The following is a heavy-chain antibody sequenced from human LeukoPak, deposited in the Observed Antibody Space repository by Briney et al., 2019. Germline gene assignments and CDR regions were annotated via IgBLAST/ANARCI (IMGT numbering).Heavy chain of an antibody. D-gene: IGHD3-22*01. J-gene: IGHJ4*02. CDR3: ARNEYYYDSSGYLDY. CDR1: GGSISSSNW. V-gene: IGHV4-4*02. Sequence: PSGTLSLTCAVSGGSISSSNWWSWVRPPPGKGLEWIGEIYHSGSTNYNPSLKSRVTISVDKSKNQFSLKLSSVTAADTAVYYCARNEYYYDSSGYLDYWGQGTLVTVSS. CDR2: IYHSGST.